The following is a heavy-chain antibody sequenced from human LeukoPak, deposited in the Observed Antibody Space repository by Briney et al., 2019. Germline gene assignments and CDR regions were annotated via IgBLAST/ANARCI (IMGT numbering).Heavy chain of an antibody. CDR1: GGSISSYY. D-gene: IGHD3-3*01. J-gene: IGHJ6*02. V-gene: IGHV4-59*01. CDR2: IYYSGST. Sequence: SETLSLTCTVSGGSISSYYWSWIRQPPGKGLEWIGYIYYSGSTNYNPSLKSRVTISVVTSKNQFSLKLSSVTAADTAVYYCARDSDFWSHRGYYGMDVWGQGTTVTVSS. CDR3: ARDSDFWSHRGYYGMDV.